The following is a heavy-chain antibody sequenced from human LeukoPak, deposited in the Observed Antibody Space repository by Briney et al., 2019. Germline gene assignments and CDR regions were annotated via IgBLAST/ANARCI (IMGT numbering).Heavy chain of an antibody. J-gene: IGHJ4*02. CDR3: ASTDYYDSSGYYREYYFNY. Sequence: GGSLRLSCAASGFTVSSNYMSWVRQAPGKGLEWVSVIYSGGSTYYADSVKGRFTISRHNSKNTLYLQMNSLRAEDTAVYYCASTDYYDSSGYYREYYFNYWGQGTLVTVSS. D-gene: IGHD3-22*01. CDR1: GFTVSSNY. V-gene: IGHV3-53*04. CDR2: IYSGGST.